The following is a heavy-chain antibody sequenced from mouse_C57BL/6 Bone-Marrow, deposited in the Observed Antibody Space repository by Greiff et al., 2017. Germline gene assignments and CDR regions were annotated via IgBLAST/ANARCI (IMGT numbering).Heavy chain of an antibody. CDR1: GYTFTDYN. CDR3: ARGGLAWFAY. J-gene: IGHJ3*01. CDR2: INPNNGGT. V-gene: IGHV1-18*01. Sequence: EVQLQQSGPELVKPGASVKIPCKASGYTFTDYNMDWVKQSHGKSLEWIGDINPNNGGTIYNQKFKGKATLTVDTSSSTAYKEHRSLTSEDTAVYYCARGGLAWFAYWGQGTLVTVSA.